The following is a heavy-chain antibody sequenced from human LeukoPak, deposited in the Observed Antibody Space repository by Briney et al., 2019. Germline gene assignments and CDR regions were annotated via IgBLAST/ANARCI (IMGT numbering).Heavy chain of an antibody. V-gene: IGHV3-30*18. J-gene: IGHJ4*02. Sequence: GGSLRLSCVASGFIFSTYGLHWVRQSPGKGLEWVAVISYDGSNKYYADSVKGRFTISRDNSKNTLYLQMNSLRAEDTAVYYCAKGGYDYSYFDYWGQGTLVTVSS. D-gene: IGHD5-12*01. CDR2: ISYDGSNK. CDR1: GFIFSTYG. CDR3: AKGGYDYSYFDY.